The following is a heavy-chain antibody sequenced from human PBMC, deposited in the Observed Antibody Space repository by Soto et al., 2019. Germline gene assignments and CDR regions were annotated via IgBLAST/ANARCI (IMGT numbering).Heavy chain of an antibody. J-gene: IGHJ4*02. CDR3: ARYGSGECNRGTCYSPFDY. CDR1: GGSISSSSYY. Sequence: PSETLSLTCTVSGGSISSSSYYWGWTRQPPGKELEWIGSIYYSGSTYHNPSLKSRVTISIDTSRNQFSLKLSSVTAADTAVYYCARYGSGECNRGTCYSPFDYWGQGTLVTVSS. V-gene: IGHV4-39*01. D-gene: IGHD2-15*01. CDR2: IYYSGST.